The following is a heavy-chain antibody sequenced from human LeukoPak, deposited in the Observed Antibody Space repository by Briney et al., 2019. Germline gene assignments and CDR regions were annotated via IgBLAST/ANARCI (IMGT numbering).Heavy chain of an antibody. CDR3: ARHRIAAVDDAFDI. J-gene: IGHJ3*02. D-gene: IGHD6-13*01. V-gene: IGHV4-39*01. CDR1: GGSISSSSYY. CDR2: IYYSGST. Sequence: SETLSLTCTVSGGSISSSSYYWGWIRQPPGKGLEWIGSIYYSGSTYYNPSLKSRATISVDTSKNQFSLKLSSVTAADTAVYYCARHRIAAVDDAFDIWGQGTMVTVSS.